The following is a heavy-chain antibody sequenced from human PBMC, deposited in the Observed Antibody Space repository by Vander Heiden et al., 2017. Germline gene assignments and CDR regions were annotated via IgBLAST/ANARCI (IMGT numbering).Heavy chain of an antibody. V-gene: IGHV3-73*02. Sequence: EVQLADSGGGMVQPGRSLKLSCAASGFTFGGSAMHWVRQASGKGLEWVGRIRSKANSYATAYAASVKGRFTISRDDSKNTAYLQMNSLKTEDTAVYYCTVLRAARPRGGYWGQGTLVTVSS. CDR1: GFTFGGSA. CDR2: IRSKANSYAT. D-gene: IGHD6-6*01. CDR3: TVLRAARPRGGY. J-gene: IGHJ4*02.